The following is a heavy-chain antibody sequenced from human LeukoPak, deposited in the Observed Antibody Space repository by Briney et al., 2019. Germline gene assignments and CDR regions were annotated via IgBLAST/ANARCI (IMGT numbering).Heavy chain of an antibody. CDR1: GFTFNSYA. V-gene: IGHV3-23*01. Sequence: LAGGSLILSCAASGFTFNSYAMSWVRQAPGKGLEWVSAISGSGGSTYYADSVKGRFTISRDNSKNTLYLQMNSLRAEDTAVYYCAKPLTHRDGYNFRFDYWGQGTLVTVSS. CDR2: ISGSGGST. J-gene: IGHJ4*02. CDR3: AKPLTHRDGYNFRFDY. D-gene: IGHD5-24*01.